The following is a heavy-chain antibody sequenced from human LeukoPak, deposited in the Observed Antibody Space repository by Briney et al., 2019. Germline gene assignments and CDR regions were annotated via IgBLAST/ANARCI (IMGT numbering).Heavy chain of an antibody. D-gene: IGHD3-10*01. V-gene: IGHV4-39*07. J-gene: IGHJ6*02. CDR1: GGSISSSSYY. CDR3: ARVYGSGSPSLLLGMDV. Sequence: PSETLSLTCTVSGGSISSSSYYWGWIRQPPGKGLEWIGSIYYSGSTYYNPSLKSRVTISVDTSKNQFSLKLSSVTAADTAVYYCARVYGSGSPSLLLGMDVWGQGTTVTVSS. CDR2: IYYSGST.